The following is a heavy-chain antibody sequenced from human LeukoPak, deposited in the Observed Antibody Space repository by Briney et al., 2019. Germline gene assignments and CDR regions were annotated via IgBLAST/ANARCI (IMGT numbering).Heavy chain of an antibody. CDR2: SYHSGST. CDR3: ARVVVVAATDYGMDV. V-gene: IGHV4-31*03. Sequence: PSQTLSLTCTVSGGSISRGGYYWSWLRQHTGTGLEWIGYSYHSGSTYYNPSLKSRVTISVDTSKNQFSLKLSSVTAADTAVYYCARVVVVAATDYGMDVWGKGTTVTVSS. CDR1: GGSISRGGYY. D-gene: IGHD2-15*01. J-gene: IGHJ6*04.